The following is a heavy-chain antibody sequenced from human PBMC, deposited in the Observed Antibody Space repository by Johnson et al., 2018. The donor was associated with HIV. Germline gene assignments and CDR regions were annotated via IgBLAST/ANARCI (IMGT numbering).Heavy chain of an antibody. V-gene: IGHV3-38-3*01. CDR3: ARVAYYDSSGYLGVYAFDI. CDR1: GFTVSSNE. Sequence: VQLVESRGVLVQPGGSLRLSCAASGFTVSSNEMSWVRQAPGKGLEWVSSISGGSTYYADSRKGRFIISRDNSKNTLHLQMNSLRAEDTSVYYCARVAYYDSSGYLGVYAFDIWGQGTMVTVSA. D-gene: IGHD3-22*01. CDR2: ISGGST. J-gene: IGHJ3*02.